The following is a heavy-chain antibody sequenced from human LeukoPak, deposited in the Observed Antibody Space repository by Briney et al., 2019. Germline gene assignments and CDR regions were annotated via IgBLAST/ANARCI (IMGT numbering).Heavy chain of an antibody. CDR1: GYTFTNYA. CDR3: ARVARGGWHDAFDI. CDR2: INTNTGNP. J-gene: IGHJ3*02. V-gene: IGHV7-4-1*02. Sequence: ASVKVSCKASGYTFTNYAMNLVRHAPGQGLEWMGWINTNTGNPTYAQGFTGRFVFSLDTSVSTAYLQISRLKAEDTAVSYCARVARGGWHDAFDIWGQGTMVTVSS. D-gene: IGHD5-24*01.